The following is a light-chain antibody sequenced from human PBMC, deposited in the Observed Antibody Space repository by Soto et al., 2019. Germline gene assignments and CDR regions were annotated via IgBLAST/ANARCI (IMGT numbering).Light chain of an antibody. V-gene: IGKV3-20*01. J-gene: IGKJ1*01. CDR3: QHYGSSSWT. CDR2: GAS. CDR1: QSVSGNH. Sequence: EIVMTQSPATLSVSPGERATLSCRASQSVSGNHLAWYQQKPGQAPRLLIHGASSRATGIPDKFSGSGSGTDFTLTISRLEPDDFAVYYCQHYGSSSWTCGQGTKGDIK.